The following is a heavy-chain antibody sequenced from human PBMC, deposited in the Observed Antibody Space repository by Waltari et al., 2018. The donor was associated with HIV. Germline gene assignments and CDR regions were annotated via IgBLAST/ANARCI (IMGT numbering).Heavy chain of an antibody. J-gene: IGHJ4*02. CDR2: MNPNSGDT. D-gene: IGHD6-19*01. V-gene: IGHV1-8*01. CDR3: VRAAIYSRGCFDY. CDR1: GYTFTIYD. Sequence: QVQLVQSGAEVKKPGASVKISCKAPGYTFTIYDINWVRQATGQGLEWMGWMNPNSGDTGYAQKFQGRITMTSNTSISTVYMELSSLTSEETAVYYCVRAAIYSRGCFDYWGQGTLVTVSS.